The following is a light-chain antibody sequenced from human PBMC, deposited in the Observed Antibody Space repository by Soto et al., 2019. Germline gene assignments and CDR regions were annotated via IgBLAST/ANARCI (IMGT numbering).Light chain of an antibody. J-gene: IGKJ1*01. CDR3: QQYGFSPAT. V-gene: IGKV3-20*01. CDR1: QRIGSNY. CDR2: NAS. Sequence: EVLLTQSPGTLTLSPGDRATLSCRASQRIGSNYIAWYQQKPGQAPRLRIYNASWRANGIPDRITGSGSGTDFTLTISRLEPGDFAVFFCQQYGFSPATFGQGTTVEIK.